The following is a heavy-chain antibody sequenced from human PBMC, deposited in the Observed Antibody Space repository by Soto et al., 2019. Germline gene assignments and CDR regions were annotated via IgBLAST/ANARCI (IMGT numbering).Heavy chain of an antibody. Sequence: EVQVLATGGGVIQPGGSLRLSCAASGFTVNSNYMSWVRQAPGEGLQWFSITNTGGTTYYADSVKGRFTVSRDNSKNTLYLQMNSLRADDTAVYYCAKGDGGMLAVWGQGTTVSVSS. CDR1: GFTVNSNY. CDR3: AKGDGGMLAV. D-gene: IGHD1-20*01. V-gene: IGHV3-53*02. CDR2: TNTGGTT. J-gene: IGHJ6*02.